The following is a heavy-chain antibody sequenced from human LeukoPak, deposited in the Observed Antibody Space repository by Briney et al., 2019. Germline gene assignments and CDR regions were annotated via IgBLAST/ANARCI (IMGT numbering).Heavy chain of an antibody. D-gene: IGHD3-16*01. CDR1: GGSISSYY. J-gene: IGHJ4*02. V-gene: IGHV4-59*01. CDR3: AREVWGASCY. Sequence: SETLSLTCTVSGGSISSYYWSWIRQPPGKGLEWIGYIYYSGSTNYNPSLKSRVTISVDTSKNQFSLKLSSVTAADTAVYYCAREVWGASCYWGQGTLVAVSS. CDR2: IYYSGST.